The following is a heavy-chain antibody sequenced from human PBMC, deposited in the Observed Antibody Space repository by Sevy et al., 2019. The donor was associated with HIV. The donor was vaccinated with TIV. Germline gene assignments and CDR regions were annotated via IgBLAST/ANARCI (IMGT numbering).Heavy chain of an antibody. Sequence: GGSLRLSCAASHYTFSSYTMHWVRQAPGKGLEWVALISYDGSNKNYADSVKGRFTITRANSKNTLYLQMNSLRAEDTAVYYCARDQHDYGGNLRTGWFDPWGQGTLVTVSS. CDR1: HYTFSSYT. J-gene: IGHJ5*02. CDR3: ARDQHDYGGNLRTGWFDP. D-gene: IGHD4-17*01. CDR2: ISYDGSNK. V-gene: IGHV3-30-3*01.